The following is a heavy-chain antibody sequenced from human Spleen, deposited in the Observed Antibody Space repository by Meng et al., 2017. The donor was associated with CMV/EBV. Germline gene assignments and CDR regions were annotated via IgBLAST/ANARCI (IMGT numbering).Heavy chain of an antibody. CDR1: GGSFIGYY. Sequence: VQLQQSGAGLLKPSETLSLTCAVYGGSFIGYYWSWIRQPPGKGLEWIGEINHSGSTNYNPSLKSRVTMSVDTSKNQFSLKLSSVTAADTAVYYCARAGEAGYSSSWALDYWGQGTLVTVSS. D-gene: IGHD6-13*01. CDR3: ARAGEAGYSSSWALDY. CDR2: INHSGST. J-gene: IGHJ4*02. V-gene: IGHV4-34*01.